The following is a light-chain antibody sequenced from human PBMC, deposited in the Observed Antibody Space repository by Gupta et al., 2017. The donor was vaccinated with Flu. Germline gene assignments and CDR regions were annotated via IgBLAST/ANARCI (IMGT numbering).Light chain of an antibody. V-gene: IGKV1-33*01. CDR1: QDITNY. CDR2: DAS. J-gene: IGKJ4*01. CDR3: QQDDNLPPS. Sequence: PSSRSASVGDRVTITCQASQDITNYLNWYQQKPGKAPKLLIYDASKLVTGVPSRFSGSGSGTXFSFTIXSLQPEDTATYYCQQDDNLPPSFGXGTKVEIK.